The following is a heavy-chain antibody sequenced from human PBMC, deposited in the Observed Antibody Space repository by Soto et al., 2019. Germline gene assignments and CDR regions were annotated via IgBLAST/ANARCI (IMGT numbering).Heavy chain of an antibody. CDR1: GFTFSDNY. V-gene: IGHV3-11*01. J-gene: IGHJ4*02. Sequence: GGSLRLSCVASGFTFSDNYMTWIRQAPGKGLEWVSYISSGGNTMFYADSVKGRFTISRDNAKNSLYLQMNSLRADDTAVYYCGRGHWGLDYWGQGTLVTVSS. CDR3: GRGHWGLDY. D-gene: IGHD3-16*01. CDR2: ISSGGNTM.